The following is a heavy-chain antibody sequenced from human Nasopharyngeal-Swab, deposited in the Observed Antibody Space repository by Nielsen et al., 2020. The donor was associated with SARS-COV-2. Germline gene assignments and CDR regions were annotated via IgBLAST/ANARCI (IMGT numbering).Heavy chain of an antibody. D-gene: IGHD6-13*01. J-gene: IGHJ4*02. CDR2: IWYDGSIK. CDR3: ARGSSLVSFDY. CDR1: GFTFNNFG. V-gene: IGHV3-33*08. Sequence: GESLKISCAASGFTFNNFGMHWVRQAPGKGLEWVANIWYDGSIKYYADSVKGRFTISRDNSKNTLYLQMNSLRGEDTAVYYCARGSSLVSFDYWGQGTLVTVSS.